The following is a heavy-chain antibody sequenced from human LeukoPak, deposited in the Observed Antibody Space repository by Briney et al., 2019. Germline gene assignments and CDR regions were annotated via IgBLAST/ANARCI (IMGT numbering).Heavy chain of an antibody. J-gene: IGHJ6*03. CDR3: AKNRRIFGRTLQRHYMDV. D-gene: IGHD3-3*01. V-gene: IGHV3-30*02. Sequence: GGSLRLSCAASGFTLSSYGMHWVRQAPGKGLEWVAFMTYDGIKRPYADSVKGRFTISRDNSKNTLYLQMDGLRPEDTAVYYCAKNRRIFGRTLQRHYMDVWGKGTTVAVSS. CDR2: MTYDGIKR. CDR1: GFTLSSYG.